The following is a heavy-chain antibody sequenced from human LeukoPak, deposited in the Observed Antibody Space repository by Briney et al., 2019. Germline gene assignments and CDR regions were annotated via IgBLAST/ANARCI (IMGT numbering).Heavy chain of an antibody. CDR2: ISYDGTNR. CDR1: GFIFTTYS. CDR3: ARLRSQVVLFSSAFDV. V-gene: IGHV3-30*04. J-gene: IGHJ3*01. D-gene: IGHD6-13*01. Sequence: GGSLRLSCAASGFIFTTYSMHWVRQAPGKGLEWVAVISYDGTNRFYTDSVKGRFNISRDNSRNTLFLQMNSLRAEDTAVYYCARLRSQVVLFSSAFDVWGLGTVVTVSS.